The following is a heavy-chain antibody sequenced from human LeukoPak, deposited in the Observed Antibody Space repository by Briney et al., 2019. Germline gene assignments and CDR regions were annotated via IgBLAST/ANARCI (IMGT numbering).Heavy chain of an antibody. CDR3: ASYDIQKRLAFDI. J-gene: IGHJ3*02. CDR2: IYYSGST. D-gene: IGHD3-9*01. Sequence: SETLSLTCTVSGGSISSYYWSWIRQPPGQGLEWIGYIYYSGSTNYNPSLKSRVTISADTSKNQFSLKLSSVTAADTAVYYCASYDIQKRLAFDIWGQGTMVTVSS. V-gene: IGHV4-59*01. CDR1: GGSISSYY.